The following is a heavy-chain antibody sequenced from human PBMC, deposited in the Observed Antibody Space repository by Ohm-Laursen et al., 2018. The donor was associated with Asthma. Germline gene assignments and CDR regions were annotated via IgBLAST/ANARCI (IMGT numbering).Heavy chain of an antibody. CDR1: GDSINSGNNY. V-gene: IGHV4-31*03. CDR3: ARGAFYYESTGYYFFDH. Sequence: TLSLTCTVSGDSINSGNNYWSWIRQHPGKGLEWIGYIHYSGLTYSNPSLRSRVIISVDTSKNQFSLNLTSVTAADTAVYYCARGAFYYESTGYYFFDHWGQGALVTVSS. CDR2: IHYSGLT. D-gene: IGHD3-22*01. J-gene: IGHJ4*02.